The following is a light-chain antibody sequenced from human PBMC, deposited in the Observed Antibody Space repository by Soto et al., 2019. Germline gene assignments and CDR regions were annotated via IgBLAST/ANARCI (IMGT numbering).Light chain of an antibody. Sequence: DIQMTQSPSTLSASVGARAPITCRASQSVSTRLAWYQQKPGKAPKVLIYDASSWAGGVPSRFTGSGSGTEFTLTINSLQPDDFATYYCQQYSVYWTFGQGTKVDIK. CDR2: DAS. J-gene: IGKJ1*01. CDR1: QSVSTR. CDR3: QQYSVYWT. V-gene: IGKV1-5*01.